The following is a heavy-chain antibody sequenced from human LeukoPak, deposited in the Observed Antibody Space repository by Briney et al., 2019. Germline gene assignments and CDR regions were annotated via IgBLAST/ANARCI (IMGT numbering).Heavy chain of an antibody. J-gene: IGHJ6*03. CDR1: GGTFSSYA. CDR3: ARDGERGGSYYYYYMDV. D-gene: IGHD1-26*01. CDR2: IIPIFGTA. V-gene: IGHV1-69*05. Sequence: SVKVSCKASGGTFSSYAISWVRQAPGQGLEWMGGIIPIFGTANYAQKFQGRVTITTDESTSTAYMELSSLRSEDTAVYYCARDGERGGSYYYYYMDVWGKGTTVTVSS.